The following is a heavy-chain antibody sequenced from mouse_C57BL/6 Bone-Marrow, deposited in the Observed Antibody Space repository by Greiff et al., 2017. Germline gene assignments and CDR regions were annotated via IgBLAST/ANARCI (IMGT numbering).Heavy chain of an antibody. CDR3: ARDYGSSRYWYFDV. J-gene: IGHJ1*03. Sequence: VQLQQPGAELVKPGASVKLSCKASGYTFTSYWMHWVKQRPGHGLEWIGMIHPNSGSTNYNEKFKSKATLTVNKSSSTAYMQLSSLTSEDSAVYYCARDYGSSRYWYFDVWGTGTTVTVSS. V-gene: IGHV1-64*01. CDR2: IHPNSGST. D-gene: IGHD1-1*01. CDR1: GYTFTSYW.